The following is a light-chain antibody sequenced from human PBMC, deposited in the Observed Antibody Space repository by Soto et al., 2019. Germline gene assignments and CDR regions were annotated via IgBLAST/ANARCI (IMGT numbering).Light chain of an antibody. CDR3: RQYGRSLEFA. V-gene: IGKV3-20*01. Sequence: EIVLTQSPGTLSLSPVEKATLSFSASQSVIDNYLAWYQQQPGQAPRLLIYGASTRATGIPDRFSGSGSGTDFTLTISRLDPEDFAVYYCRQYGRSLEFAVGGGTKVDIK. J-gene: IGKJ4*01. CDR2: GAS. CDR1: QSVIDNY.